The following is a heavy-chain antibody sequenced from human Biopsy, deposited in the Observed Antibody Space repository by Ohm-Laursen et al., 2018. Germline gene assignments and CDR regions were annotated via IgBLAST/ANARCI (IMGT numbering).Heavy chain of an antibody. Sequence: SLRLSCAASGFTFSSYAMNWVRQAPGKGLEWVANINPDGSEKYYADSVKGRFTISGDNAKNSLYLQMSSLRAEDTAIYYCARDIVTGVDYLDDWGQGTLVTVSS. CDR3: ARDIVTGVDYLDD. CDR2: INPDGSEK. V-gene: IGHV3-7*01. J-gene: IGHJ4*02. CDR1: GFTFSSYA. D-gene: IGHD7-27*01.